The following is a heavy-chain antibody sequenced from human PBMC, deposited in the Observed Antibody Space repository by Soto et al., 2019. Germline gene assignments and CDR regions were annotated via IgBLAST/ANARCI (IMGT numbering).Heavy chain of an antibody. CDR1: GFTFSSYW. CDR3: SLWWVTDGDSAVFDY. V-gene: IGHV3-74*01. CDR2: INADGSIT. J-gene: IGHJ4*02. D-gene: IGHD4-17*01. Sequence: EVQLVESGGGSVQPGGSLRLSCAASGFTFSSYWMHWVRQVPGKGLMWVSRINADGSITTYADSVKGRFPVSRDNAKNTLYLEMGSVSVEDRAVYYCSLWWVTDGDSAVFDYWGKGTLVTVSS.